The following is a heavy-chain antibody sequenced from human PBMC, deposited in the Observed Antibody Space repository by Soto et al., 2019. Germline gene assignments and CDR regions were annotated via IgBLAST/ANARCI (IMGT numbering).Heavy chain of an antibody. Sequence: ASVKVSCKASGFTFTSSAIQWVRQARGQRLEWMGWISAYNGNTNYAQKLQGRVTMTTDTSTSTAYMELRSLRSDDTAVYYCARDGTQYYDFWSGNRKGMDVWGKGTTVTVSS. V-gene: IGHV1-18*01. CDR2: ISAYNGNT. CDR3: ARDGTQYYDFWSGNRKGMDV. CDR1: GFTFTSSA. J-gene: IGHJ6*04. D-gene: IGHD3-3*01.